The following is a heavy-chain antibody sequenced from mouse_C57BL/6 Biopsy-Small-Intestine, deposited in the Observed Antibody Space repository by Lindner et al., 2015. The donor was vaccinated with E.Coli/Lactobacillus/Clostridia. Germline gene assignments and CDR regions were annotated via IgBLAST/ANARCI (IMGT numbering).Heavy chain of an antibody. CDR3: AREDYGAVDY. CDR2: INPSRGGT. J-gene: IGHJ4*01. CDR1: GYTFSNYG. Sequence: SVKVSCKASGYTFSNYGISWVRQAPGQGLEWMGWINPSRGGTKYAQKFQGRVTMTWDTSMSTAYMELSRLGSDDTAVYYCAREDYGAVDYWGQGTLVTVSS. D-gene: IGHD1-1*01. V-gene: IGHV1-84*02.